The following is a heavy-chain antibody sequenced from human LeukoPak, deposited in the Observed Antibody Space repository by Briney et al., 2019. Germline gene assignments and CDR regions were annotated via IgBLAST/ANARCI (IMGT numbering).Heavy chain of an antibody. V-gene: IGHV3-23*01. CDR1: GFTFSSYA. J-gene: IGHJ4*02. Sequence: GGSLRLSCAPSGFTFSSYAMTWVRQAPGKGLEWVSGITGSGGGTFYADSVMGRFTVSRDNAKKSLFLQMNSLRAEDTAVYYCARGGGYPDYWGQGALVTVSS. D-gene: IGHD3-22*01. CDR2: ITGSGGGT. CDR3: ARGGGYPDY.